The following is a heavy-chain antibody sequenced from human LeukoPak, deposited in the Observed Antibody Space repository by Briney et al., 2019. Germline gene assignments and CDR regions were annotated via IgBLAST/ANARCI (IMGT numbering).Heavy chain of an antibody. CDR1: GGSISSSSYY. V-gene: IGHV4-39*07. CDR3: AKDLISGGQLAPYYFDY. D-gene: IGHD6-6*01. CDR2: IFHTGRT. J-gene: IGHJ4*02. Sequence: SETLSLTCTVSGGSISSSSYYWGWIRQPPGKGLEWIGSIFHTGRTYYSPSLKSRVTISVDTSKNQFSLRLSSVTAADTAVYYCAKDLISGGQLAPYYFDYWGQGTLVTVSS.